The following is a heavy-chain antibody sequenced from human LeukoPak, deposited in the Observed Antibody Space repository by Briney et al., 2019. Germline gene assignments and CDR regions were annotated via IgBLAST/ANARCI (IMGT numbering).Heavy chain of an antibody. Sequence: GASVKVSCKASGGTFSSYAISWVRQAPGQGLEWMGRIIPILGIANYAQKFQGRVTITADKSTSTAYMELSSLRSEDTAVYYCARDEVDYYGSGSYEGYYYYGMDVWGQGTTVTVSS. CDR2: IIPILGIA. V-gene: IGHV1-69*04. CDR3: ARDEVDYYGSGSYEGYYYYGMDV. J-gene: IGHJ6*02. CDR1: GGTFSSYA. D-gene: IGHD3-10*01.